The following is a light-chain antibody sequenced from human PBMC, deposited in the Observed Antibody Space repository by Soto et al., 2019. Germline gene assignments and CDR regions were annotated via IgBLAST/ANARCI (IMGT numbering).Light chain of an antibody. CDR3: SSYTSSGTLV. V-gene: IGLV2-14*01. CDR2: EVS. CDR1: NSDLGGYNY. Sequence: QSALTQPASVSGSPGQSITVSCTGTNSDLGGYNYVSWYQHHPGKAPKLMIYEVSNRPSGVSNRFSGSKSGNTASLAISGLQAEDEAAYYCSSYTSSGTLVFGTGTKVTVL. J-gene: IGLJ1*01.